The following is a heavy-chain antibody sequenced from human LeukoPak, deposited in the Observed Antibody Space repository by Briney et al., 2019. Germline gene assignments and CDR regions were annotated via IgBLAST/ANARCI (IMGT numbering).Heavy chain of an antibody. CDR3: ARDYQGGYGDKTVDY. CDR2: INHAEIT. CDR1: GGLFNGHY. V-gene: IGHV4-34*01. Sequence: SETLSLTCAVYGGLFNGHYWTWIRQSPEKGLEWIGEINHAEITHLNPSLKNRVTLSVDASMNQFSLKLSSVTAADTAVYYCARDYQGGYGDKTVDYWGQGTLVTVSS. D-gene: IGHD5-18*01. J-gene: IGHJ4*02.